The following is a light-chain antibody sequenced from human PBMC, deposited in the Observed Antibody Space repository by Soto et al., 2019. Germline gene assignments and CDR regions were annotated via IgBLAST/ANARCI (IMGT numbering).Light chain of an antibody. CDR1: SSDIGGYDY. Sequence: QSALTQPASVSGSPGQSITISCTGTSSDIGGYDYVSWYQQHPGKAPKLIIFEVNDRPSGVSNRFSGSKSGYTASLTISELQAEDEADYYCTSFTSSSTWVFGGGTKVTVL. CDR2: EVN. CDR3: TSFTSSSTWV. V-gene: IGLV2-14*01. J-gene: IGLJ3*02.